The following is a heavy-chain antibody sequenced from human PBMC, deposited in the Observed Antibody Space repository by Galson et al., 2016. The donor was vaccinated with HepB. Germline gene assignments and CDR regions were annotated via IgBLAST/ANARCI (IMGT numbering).Heavy chain of an antibody. CDR3: ARHLGIYDRSAYFFSWFDP. CDR2: VYSSGST. Sequence: TLSLTCSLSGDSMTNGNYYWSWIRQPAGKGLEWIGRVYSSGSTNYNPSLESRVTISLDKSNNQFSLELRSVTAADTAVYYFARHLGIYDRSAYFFSWFDPWGQGSLVTVSS. V-gene: IGHV4-61*02. CDR1: GDSMTNGNYY. J-gene: IGHJ5*02. D-gene: IGHD3-22*01.